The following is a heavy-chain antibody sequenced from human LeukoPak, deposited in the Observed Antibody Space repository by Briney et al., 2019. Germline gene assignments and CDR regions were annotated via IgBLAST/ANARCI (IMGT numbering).Heavy chain of an antibody. CDR1: GGSISSYY. CDR3: ARGSTVTTFSN. CDR2: IYYSGST. D-gene: IGHD4-17*01. J-gene: IGHJ4*02. V-gene: IGHV4-59*01. Sequence: SETLSLTCSVSGGSISSYYWSWIRQPPGKGLEWIGYIYYSGSTNYNPSLKSRVSISVDTSNNQFSLKVRSVTAADTAVYYCARGSTVTTFSNWGQGTLVTVSS.